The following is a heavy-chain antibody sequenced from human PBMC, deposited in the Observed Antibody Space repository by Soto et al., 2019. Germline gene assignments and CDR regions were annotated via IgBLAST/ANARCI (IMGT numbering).Heavy chain of an antibody. CDR1: GGSISSGGYY. CDR3: ARDSVTTSFGMDV. CDR2: IYYSGST. J-gene: IGHJ6*02. V-gene: IGHV4-31*03. D-gene: IGHD4-17*01. Sequence: PSETLSLTCTVSGGSISSGGYYWSWIRQHPGKGLEWIGYIYYSGSTYYNPSLKSRVTISVDTSKNQFSLKLSSVTAADTAVYYCARDSVTTSFGMDVWGQGTTVTVSS.